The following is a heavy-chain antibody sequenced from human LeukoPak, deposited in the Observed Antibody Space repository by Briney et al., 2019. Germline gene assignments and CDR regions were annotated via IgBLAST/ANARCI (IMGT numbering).Heavy chain of an antibody. CDR1: GDSVSNNIAT. CDR2: TYYRSRWGN. D-gene: IGHD3-10*01. Sequence: SQTLSLTCAISGDSVSNNIATWNWVRQSPSRGLERLGRTYYRSRWGNDYAISVKGRITINPDTSRNQFSLQLNSVTPEDTAVYYCVRDSDDYYWALDFWGQGTPATVSS. V-gene: IGHV6-1*01. J-gene: IGHJ4*02. CDR3: VRDSDDYYWALDF.